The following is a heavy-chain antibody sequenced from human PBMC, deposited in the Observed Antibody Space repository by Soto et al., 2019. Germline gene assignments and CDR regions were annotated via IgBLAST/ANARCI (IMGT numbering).Heavy chain of an antibody. D-gene: IGHD5-18*01. J-gene: IGHJ4*02. CDR1: GYNFPTYW. CDR2: FYPGDSDT. CDR3: VSVTANPHIYTYGYDYLDY. V-gene: IGHV5-51*01. Sequence: GESLKISCKGSGYNFPTYWIAWVRQMTGKGLEWMGIFYPGDSDTRYSPSFQGQVTISGDKSISTAYLQWSSLKASDTAIYYCVSVTANPHIYTYGYDYLDYWGPGTLVTVSS.